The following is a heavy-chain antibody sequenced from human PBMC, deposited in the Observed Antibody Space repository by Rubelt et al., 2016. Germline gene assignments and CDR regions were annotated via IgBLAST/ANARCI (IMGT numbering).Heavy chain of an antibody. Sequence: QVQLVQSGAEVKKPGASVKVSCKASGYTFTSYYMHWVRQAPGQGLEWMGIINPSGGSTSYEQKFQGRATMTRDTDTSTVNMELSSLRTEDTAVYYCTRVYDSSDTYYFDYWGQGTLVTVSS. CDR2: INPSGGST. V-gene: IGHV1-46*01. D-gene: IGHD3-22*01. J-gene: IGHJ4*02. CDR3: TRVYDSSDTYYFDY. CDR1: GYTFTSYY.